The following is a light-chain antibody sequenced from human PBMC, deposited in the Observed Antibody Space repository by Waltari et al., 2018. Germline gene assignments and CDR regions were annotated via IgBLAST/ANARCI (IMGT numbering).Light chain of an antibody. Sequence: QSALTQPASVSGSPGQSINISCTGTSSDVGGYNSVSWYQQHPGKAPKLMIYDVSNRPSGVSNRFSGSKSGNTASLTISGLQPEDEADYYCNSFTSSSTVVFGGGTKLTVL. V-gene: IGLV2-14*03. CDR3: NSFTSSSTVV. J-gene: IGLJ3*02. CDR1: SSDVGGYNS. CDR2: DVS.